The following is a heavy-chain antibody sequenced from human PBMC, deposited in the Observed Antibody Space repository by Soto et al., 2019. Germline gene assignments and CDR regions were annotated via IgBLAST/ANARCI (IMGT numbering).Heavy chain of an antibody. J-gene: IGHJ6*02. V-gene: IGHV4-61*01. Sequence: SETLSLTCTVPGGSVGSGSYYWTCFRQPPGKGLEWIGYIYYSGSTNYNPSLKNRVTISLDTSNNQFSLRLSSVTAADTAVYYCARTFCSTISRQARGMDVCCQGTTRTLSS. D-gene: IGHD2-2*01. CDR3: ARTFCSTISRQARGMDV. CDR2: IYYSGST. CDR1: GGSVGSGSYY.